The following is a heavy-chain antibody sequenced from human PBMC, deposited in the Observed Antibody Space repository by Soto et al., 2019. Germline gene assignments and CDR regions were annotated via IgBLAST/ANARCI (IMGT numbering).Heavy chain of an antibody. D-gene: IGHD6-6*01. J-gene: IGHJ4*02. V-gene: IGHV4-34*01. Sequence: PSETLSLTCAVYGGSFSGYYWSWIRQPPGKGLEWIGEINHSGSTNYNPSLKSRVTISVDTSKNQFSLKLSSVTAADTAVYYCAISGELYGSSSGYFDYWGQGTLVTVSS. CDR3: AISGELYGSSSGYFDY. CDR2: INHSGST. CDR1: GGSFSGYY.